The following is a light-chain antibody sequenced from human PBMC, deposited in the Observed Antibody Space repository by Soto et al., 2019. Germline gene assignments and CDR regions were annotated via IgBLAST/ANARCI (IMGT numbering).Light chain of an antibody. Sequence: DIQMTQSPSTLSASVGDRVTITCRASQTISSWLAWFQQKPGKAPKLLIYDASNLESGVPSRFSGSGSGTEFTLIISSLQPDDFATYYCQQCNSPYAFGQGTKVDI. CDR1: QTISSW. CDR3: QQCNSPYA. CDR2: DAS. V-gene: IGKV1-5*01. J-gene: IGKJ2*01.